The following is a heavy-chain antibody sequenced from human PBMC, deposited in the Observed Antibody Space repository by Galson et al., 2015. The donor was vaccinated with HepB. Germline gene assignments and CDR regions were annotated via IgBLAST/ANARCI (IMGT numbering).Heavy chain of an antibody. V-gene: IGHV3-11*06. CDR2: ISSSSSYT. CDR3: ATGLIYGYEY. CDR1: VFTFSDYY. J-gene: IGHJ4*02. D-gene: IGHD5/OR15-5a*01. Sequence: SLRLSCAASVFTFSDYYMSWIRQAPGKGLEWVSYISSSSSYTNYADSVKGRFTIFRDNAKNTVSLQMNSLRAEDTAVYYCATGLIYGYEYWGQGTLVTVSS.